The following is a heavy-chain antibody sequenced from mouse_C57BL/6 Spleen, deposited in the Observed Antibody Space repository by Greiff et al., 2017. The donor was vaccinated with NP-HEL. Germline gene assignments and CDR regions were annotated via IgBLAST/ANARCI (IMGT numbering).Heavy chain of an antibody. CDR3: ARRTAQATPWFAY. Sequence: EVQLQESGPELVKPGASVKISCKASGYSFTGYYMNWVKQSPEKSLEWIGEINPSTGGTTYNQKFKAKATLTVDKSSSTAYMQLKSLTSEDAAVSYSARRTAQATPWFAYWGQGTLVTVSA. J-gene: IGHJ3*01. V-gene: IGHV1-42*01. D-gene: IGHD3-2*02. CDR2: INPSTGGT. CDR1: GYSFTGYY.